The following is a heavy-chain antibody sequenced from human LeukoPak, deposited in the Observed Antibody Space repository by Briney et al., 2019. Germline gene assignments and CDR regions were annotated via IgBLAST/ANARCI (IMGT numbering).Heavy chain of an antibody. CDR1: GGSISSSSYY. D-gene: IGHD3-16*02. Sequence: SEILSLTCTVSGGSISSSSYYWGWIRQPPGKGLEWIGSIYYSGSTYYNPSLKSRVTISVDTSKNQFSLKLSSVTAADTAVYYCAREIIDYVWGSYRAYERWFDPWGQGTLVTVSS. J-gene: IGHJ5*02. CDR3: AREIIDYVWGSYRAYERWFDP. V-gene: IGHV4-39*07. CDR2: IYYSGST.